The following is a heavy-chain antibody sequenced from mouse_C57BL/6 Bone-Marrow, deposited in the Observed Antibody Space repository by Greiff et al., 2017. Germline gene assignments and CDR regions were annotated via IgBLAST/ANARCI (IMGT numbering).Heavy chain of an antibody. J-gene: IGHJ3*01. CDR3: ATLANWDGGFAY. D-gene: IGHD4-1*01. CDR1: GFSLTSYG. V-gene: IGHV2-6*01. Sequence: QVQLKQSGPGLVAPSQSLSITCTVSGFSLTSYGVDWVRQSPGKGLEWLGVIWGVGSTNYNSALKSRLSISKDNSKSQVFLKMNSLQTDDTAMYYCATLANWDGGFAYWGQGTLVTVSA. CDR2: IWGVGST.